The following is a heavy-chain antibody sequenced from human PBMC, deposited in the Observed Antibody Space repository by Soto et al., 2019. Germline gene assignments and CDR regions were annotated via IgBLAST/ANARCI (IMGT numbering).Heavy chain of an antibody. CDR3: ARDYGSGTYYKGNWFDP. D-gene: IGHD3-10*01. Sequence: QVQLQESGPGLVKPSQTLSLTCSVSGGSISSGGHYWSWIRQHPGKGLGWIGYIDHSGSTYYNPPLKSRVTISLDTSKNQFSLNLSSVTAADTAVYYCARDYGSGTYYKGNWFDPWGQGTLVTVSS. V-gene: IGHV4-31*03. J-gene: IGHJ5*02. CDR1: GGSISSGGHY. CDR2: IDHSGST.